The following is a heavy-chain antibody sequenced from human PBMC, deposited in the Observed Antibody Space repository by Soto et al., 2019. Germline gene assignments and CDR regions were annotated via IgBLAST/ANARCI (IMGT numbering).Heavy chain of an antibody. J-gene: IGHJ6*04. CDR2: IRSKAYGGTT. CDR1: GFTFGDYA. Sequence: GGSLRLSCTASGFTFGDYAMSWVRQAPGKGLEWVGFIRSKAYGGTTEYAASAKGRSTISRDDSKSIAYLQMNSLKTEDTAVYYCTSSTWIQLWNYYYYGMDVWGKGTTVTVSS. CDR3: TSSTWIQLWNYYYYGMDV. D-gene: IGHD5-18*01. V-gene: IGHV3-49*04.